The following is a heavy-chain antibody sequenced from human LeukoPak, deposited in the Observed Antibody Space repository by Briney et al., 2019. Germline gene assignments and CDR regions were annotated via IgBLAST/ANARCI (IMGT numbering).Heavy chain of an antibody. D-gene: IGHD4-17*01. CDR2: IIPIFGTA. CDR3: ARGSVDYGALDY. Sequence: ASVKVSCKASGGTFSSYAISWVRQAPGQGLEWMGGIIPIFGTANYAQKFQGRVTITTDESTSTAYMELSSLRSEDTAVYYCARGSVDYGALDYWGQGTLVTVSS. CDR1: GGTFSSYA. J-gene: IGHJ4*02. V-gene: IGHV1-69*05.